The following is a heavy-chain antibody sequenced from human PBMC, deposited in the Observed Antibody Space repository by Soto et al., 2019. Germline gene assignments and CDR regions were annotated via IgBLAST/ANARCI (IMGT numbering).Heavy chain of an antibody. Sequence: GESLKISCKGSGYSFTSYWIGWVRQMPGKGLKWMGIIYPGDSDTRYSPSFQGQVTISADKSISTAYLQWSSLKASDTAMYYCARHGIAAAGTFGMDVWGQGTTVTVSS. V-gene: IGHV5-51*01. D-gene: IGHD6-13*01. CDR3: ARHGIAAAGTFGMDV. CDR2: IYPGDSDT. J-gene: IGHJ6*02. CDR1: GYSFTSYW.